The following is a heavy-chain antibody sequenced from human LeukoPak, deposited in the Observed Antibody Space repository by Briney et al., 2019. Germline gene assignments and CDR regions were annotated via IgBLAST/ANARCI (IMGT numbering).Heavy chain of an antibody. CDR1: GYTFTSYG. CDR2: ISAYNGNT. Sequence: ASVKVSCKASGYTFTSYGISWVRQAPGQGLEWMGWISAYNGNTNYAQKLQGRVTMTTDTSTSTAYMELRSLRSDDTAVYYCARDKPSGDSSGYFTWGQGTLVTVSS. V-gene: IGHV1-18*01. J-gene: IGHJ5*02. D-gene: IGHD3-22*01. CDR3: ARDKPSGDSSGYFT.